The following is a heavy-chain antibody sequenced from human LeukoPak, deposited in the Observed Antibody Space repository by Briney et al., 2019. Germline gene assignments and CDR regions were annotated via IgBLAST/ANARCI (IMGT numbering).Heavy chain of an antibody. CDR2: SGIVGDT. CDR3: ARDSRGIFDL. J-gene: IGHJ4*02. V-gene: IGHV3-13*01. CDR1: GFTLSTYD. Sequence: GGSLRLSCAASGFTLSTYDMHWVRRAPGKGLEWVSLSGIVGDTDYSDSVKGRFTISRDNAKDSLFLQMSSLRVGDTAFYYCARDSRGIFDLWGQGTLVTVSS.